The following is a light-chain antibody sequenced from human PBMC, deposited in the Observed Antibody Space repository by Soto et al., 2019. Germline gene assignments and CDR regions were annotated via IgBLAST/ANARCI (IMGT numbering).Light chain of an antibody. CDR2: DVS. Sequence: DIQMTQSPSTLSASVGDRVTITCRASQSINNLLAWYQQKPGKAPKFLIYDVSTLESGVPSRFSGSGSGTEFTLTISSLQHEDFETYYCQQYDSYQLTLGGGTKVDLK. CDR3: QQYDSYQLT. J-gene: IGKJ4*01. V-gene: IGKV1-5*01. CDR1: QSINNL.